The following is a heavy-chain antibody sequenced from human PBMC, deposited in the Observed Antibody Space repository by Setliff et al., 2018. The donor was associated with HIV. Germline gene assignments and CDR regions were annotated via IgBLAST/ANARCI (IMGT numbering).Heavy chain of an antibody. CDR3: ARESPSSSWFYFDF. J-gene: IGHJ4*02. D-gene: IGHD6-13*01. CDR2: IYYSGST. Sequence: SETLSLTCSVSGGSISSSSYYGGWIRQPPGKGLEWIGSIYYSGSTYYNPSLKSRVTISVDTSKNQFSLKLSSVTAADTAVYYCARESPSSSWFYFDFWGQGTLVTVSS. V-gene: IGHV4-39*07. CDR1: GGSISSSSYY.